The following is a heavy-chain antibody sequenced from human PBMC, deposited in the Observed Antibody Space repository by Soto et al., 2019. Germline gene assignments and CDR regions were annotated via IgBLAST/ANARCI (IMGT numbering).Heavy chain of an antibody. CDR1: GGSISSYY. V-gene: IGHV4-59*08. D-gene: IGHD2-21*01. CDR2: IYYSGST. J-gene: IGHJ4*02. Sequence: PSEPLSLTCTVSGGSISSYYWSWIRQPPGKGLEWIGYIYYSGSTNYNPSLKSRVTISVDTSKNQFSLKLSSVTAADTAVYYCARSKTTTGQSIVDLLGPNYFDYWGQGTLVTV. CDR3: ARSKTTTGQSIVDLLGPNYFDY.